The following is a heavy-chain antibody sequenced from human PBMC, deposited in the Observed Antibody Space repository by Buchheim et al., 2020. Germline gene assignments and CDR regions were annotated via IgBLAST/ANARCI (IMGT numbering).Heavy chain of an antibody. CDR1: GYTFTSYA. Sequence: QVQLVQSGAEVKKPGASVKVSCKASGYTFTSYAMHWVRQAPGQRLEWMGWINAGNGNTKYSQKFQGRVTITRDTSASTAYMELRSLRSDDTAVYYCAREDGIAARSVYYYYYGMDVWGQGTT. D-gene: IGHD6-6*01. CDR2: INAGNGNT. J-gene: IGHJ6*02. CDR3: AREDGIAARSVYYYYYGMDV. V-gene: IGHV1-3*01.